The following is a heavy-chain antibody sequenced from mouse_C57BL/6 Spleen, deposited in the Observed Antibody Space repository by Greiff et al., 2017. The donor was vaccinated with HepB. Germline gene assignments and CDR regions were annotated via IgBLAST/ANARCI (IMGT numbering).Heavy chain of an antibody. CDR1: GYTFTEYT. CDR2: FYPGSGSI. D-gene: IGHD2-5*01. CDR3: ARHEEAYSNYGGNFDY. J-gene: IGHJ2*01. V-gene: IGHV1-62-2*01. Sequence: QVQLQQSGAELVKPGASVKLSCKASGYTFTEYTIHWVKQRSGQGLEWIGWFYPGSGSIKYNEKFKDKATLTADKYSSTVYMELSRLTSEDSAVYFCARHEEAYSNYGGNFDYWGQGTTLTVSS.